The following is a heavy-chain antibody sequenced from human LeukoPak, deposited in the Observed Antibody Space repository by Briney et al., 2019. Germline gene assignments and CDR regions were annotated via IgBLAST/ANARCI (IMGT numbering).Heavy chain of an antibody. Sequence: PSETLSLTCTVSGGSISSYYWSWIRQPPGKGLEWMGYIYYSGSTNYNPSRKSRVTISVDTSKNQFSLKLSSVTAADTAVYYCARAIVVPAAIYYFDYWGQGTLVTVSS. D-gene: IGHD2-2*02. CDR3: ARAIVVPAAIYYFDY. V-gene: IGHV4-59*01. CDR1: GGSISSYY. J-gene: IGHJ4*02. CDR2: IYYSGST.